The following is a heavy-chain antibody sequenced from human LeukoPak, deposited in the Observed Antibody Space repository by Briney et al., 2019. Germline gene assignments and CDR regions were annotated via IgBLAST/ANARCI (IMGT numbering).Heavy chain of an antibody. J-gene: IGHJ4*02. V-gene: IGHV3-48*03. CDR3: MRAEQGGGKHSYYFDY. Sequence: PGGPLRLSSVNTGFTSSSYEMNRVRQAPGKGQKCVSYIGISGSTIYYADSVKGRFTISRDNAKNSLYPHMNSLRAEDTAVYYSMRAEQGGGKHSYYFDYWGQGPLVTVSS. D-gene: IGHD1-26*01. CDR2: IGISGSTI. CDR1: GFTSSSYE.